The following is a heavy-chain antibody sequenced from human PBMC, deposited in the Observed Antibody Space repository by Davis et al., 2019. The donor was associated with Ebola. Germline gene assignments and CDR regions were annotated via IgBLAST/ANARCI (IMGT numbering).Heavy chain of an antibody. CDR1: GGSISSYY. CDR3: ARTPQYSTYGAYFDY. J-gene: IGHJ4*02. V-gene: IGHV4-59*01. CDR2: IYYGGTT. Sequence: SETLSLTCTVSGGSISSYYWSWIRQPPGRGLEWIGNIYYGGTTNYNPSLKSRVTISGDTSKNQFSLKLSSVTAADTAMYYCARTPQYSTYGAYFDYWGQGTLVTVSS. D-gene: IGHD4-11*01.